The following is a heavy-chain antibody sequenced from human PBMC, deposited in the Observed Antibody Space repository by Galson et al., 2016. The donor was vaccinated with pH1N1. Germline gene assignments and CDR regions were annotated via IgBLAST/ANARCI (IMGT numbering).Heavy chain of an antibody. J-gene: IGHJ5*02. CDR3: ARDGGDYGGAGQYKYFDT. D-gene: IGHD4-23*01. CDR1: GGSISSSSYY. Sequence: ETLSLTCTVSGGSISSSSYYWGWIRQPPGKGLEWTGEIYHIGGTNYNPSLKSRVTISLDKSKNHFSLNLASVTAADTAVYYCARDGGDYGGAGQYKYFDTWGQGTLVTVSS. V-gene: IGHV4-39*07. CDR2: IYHIGGT.